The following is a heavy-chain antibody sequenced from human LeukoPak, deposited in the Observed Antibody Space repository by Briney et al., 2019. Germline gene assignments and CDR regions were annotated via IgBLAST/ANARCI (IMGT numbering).Heavy chain of an antibody. D-gene: IGHD6-19*01. Sequence: PSETLSLTCAVYGGSFSGYYWSWIRQPPGKGLEWIGEINHSGSTNYNPSLKSRVTMSVDTSKNQFSLKLSSVTAADTAVYYCASNRIAVAGTDYWGQGTLVTVSS. V-gene: IGHV4-34*01. CDR1: GGSFSGYY. CDR3: ASNRIAVAGTDY. CDR2: INHSGST. J-gene: IGHJ4*02.